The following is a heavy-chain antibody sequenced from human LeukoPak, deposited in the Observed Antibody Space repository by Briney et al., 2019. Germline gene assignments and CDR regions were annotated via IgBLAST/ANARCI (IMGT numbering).Heavy chain of an antibody. CDR3: ARDSPYDPFDY. D-gene: IGHD3-3*01. CDR1: GGSFSGYY. J-gene: IGHJ4*02. Sequence: SETLSLTCAVYGGSFSGYYWSWIRQPPGKGLEWIEEINHSGSTNYNPSLKSRVTISVDTSKNQFSLKLSSVTAADTAVYYCARDSPYDPFDYWGQGTLVTVSS. V-gene: IGHV4-34*01. CDR2: INHSGST.